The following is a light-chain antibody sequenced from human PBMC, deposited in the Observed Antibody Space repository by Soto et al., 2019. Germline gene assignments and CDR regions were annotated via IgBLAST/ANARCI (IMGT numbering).Light chain of an antibody. Sequence: DIQMTQSPSSLSASVEDRVIITCRASQSISNHLNWYQQKAGKAPKLLIFAASSLQSGVPSRFSGSRSGPHFTPTIGSLQPVDFATYYCQQSCSSPPTYGQGTKVGIK. J-gene: IGKJ1*01. CDR2: AAS. CDR1: QSISNH. V-gene: IGKV1-39*01. CDR3: QQSCSSPPT.